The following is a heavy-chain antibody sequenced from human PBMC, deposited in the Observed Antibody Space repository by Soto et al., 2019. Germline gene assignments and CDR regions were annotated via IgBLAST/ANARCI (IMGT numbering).Heavy chain of an antibody. CDR3: ARVGRVGAPAGADY. Sequence: QVQLVQSGAEVKKPGSSVKVSCKASRGIFSSYAISWLRQAPGQGLEWMGAVIPILGQAYYAQNFQGRVTITADESTRTAYMDLISLRSDDTAVYFCARVGRVGAPAGADYWGQGTLITVSS. J-gene: IGHJ4*02. CDR1: RGIFSSYA. CDR2: VIPILGQA. D-gene: IGHD1-26*01. V-gene: IGHV1-69*01.